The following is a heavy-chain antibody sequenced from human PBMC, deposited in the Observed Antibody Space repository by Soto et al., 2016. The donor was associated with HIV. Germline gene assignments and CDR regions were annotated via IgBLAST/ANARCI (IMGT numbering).Heavy chain of an antibody. CDR2: IYSGGST. J-gene: IGHJ3*02. Sequence: EVQLVESGGGLVQPGGSLRLSCAASGFTVSSNYMSWVRQAPGKGLEWVSVIYSGGSTYYADSVKGRFTISRDNSKNTLYLQMNSLRAEDTAVYYCARGVVDTVRVRAFDIWGQGTMVTVSS. CDR3: ARGVVDTVRVRAFDI. V-gene: IGHV3-66*01. CDR1: GFTVSSNY. D-gene: IGHD5-18*01.